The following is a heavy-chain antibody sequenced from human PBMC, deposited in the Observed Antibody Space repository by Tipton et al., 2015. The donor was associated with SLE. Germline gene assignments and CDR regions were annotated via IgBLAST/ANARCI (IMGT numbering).Heavy chain of an antibody. CDR2: IYTSGST. D-gene: IGHD3-16*01. V-gene: IGHV4-4*09. CDR1: GGSFSSYY. J-gene: IGHJ2*01. Sequence: TLSLTCAVYGGSFSSYYWSWIRQPAGKGLEWIGYIYTSGSTNYNPSLKSRVTISVDTSKNQFSLKLSSVTAADTAVYYCARVHRFNWYFDLWGRGTLVTVSS. CDR3: ARVHRFNWYFDL.